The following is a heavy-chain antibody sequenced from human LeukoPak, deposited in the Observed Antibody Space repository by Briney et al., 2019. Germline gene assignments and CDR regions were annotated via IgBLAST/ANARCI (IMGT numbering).Heavy chain of an antibody. Sequence: SETLSLTCTVSGGSISSSSYYWGWIRQPPGKGLEWIGSIYYSGSTYYNPSLKSRVTISVDTSKNQFSLKLSSVTAADTAVYYCARGTDMTPSSGYYSFVYWGQGTLVSVSS. CDR3: ARGTDMTPSSGYYSFVY. J-gene: IGHJ4*02. V-gene: IGHV4-39*07. CDR2: IYYSGST. D-gene: IGHD3-22*01. CDR1: GGSISSSSYY.